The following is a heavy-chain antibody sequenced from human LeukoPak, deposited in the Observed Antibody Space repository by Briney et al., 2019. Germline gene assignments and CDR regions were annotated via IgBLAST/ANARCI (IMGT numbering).Heavy chain of an antibody. Sequence: GASVKVSCKAPGYTFTSYDINWVRQATGQGLEWMGWMNPNSGNTGYAQKFQGRVTITRNTSISTAYMELSRLRSEDTAVYYCARSTVAGRFDYWGQGTLVTVSS. J-gene: IGHJ4*02. CDR1: GYTFTSYD. V-gene: IGHV1-8*03. CDR2: MNPNSGNT. D-gene: IGHD6-19*01. CDR3: ARSTVAGRFDY.